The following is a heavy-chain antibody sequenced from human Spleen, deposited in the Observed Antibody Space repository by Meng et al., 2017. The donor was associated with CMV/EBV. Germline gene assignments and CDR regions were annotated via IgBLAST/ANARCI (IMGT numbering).Heavy chain of an antibody. CDR1: GFTFSSCW. D-gene: IGHD2-15*01. CDR2: IKQDGSEK. Sequence: LRLSCAASGFTFSSCWLSWVRQAPGKGLEWVASIKQDGSEKYYVESVKGRFTISRDNAKNSLYLQMNSLRVEDTAVYYCARGGGNLDYWGQGTLVTVSS. V-gene: IGHV3-7*01. CDR3: ARGGGNLDY. J-gene: IGHJ4*02.